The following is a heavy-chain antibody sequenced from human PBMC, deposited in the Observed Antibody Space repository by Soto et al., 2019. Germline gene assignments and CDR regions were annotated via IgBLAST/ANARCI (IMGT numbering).Heavy chain of an antibody. J-gene: IGHJ4*02. Sequence: VQLLESGGGLVQPGGSLRLSCAASGFTFSSYAMSWVRQAPGKGLEWVSAINGRPGDTFYADSVKGRFTISRDDSKDTLYLQMNSLRAEDTAIYYCAKTHYDILDYWGQGTLVTVSS. CDR2: INGRPGDT. V-gene: IGHV3-23*01. CDR1: GFTFSSYA. D-gene: IGHD3-9*01. CDR3: AKTHYDILDY.